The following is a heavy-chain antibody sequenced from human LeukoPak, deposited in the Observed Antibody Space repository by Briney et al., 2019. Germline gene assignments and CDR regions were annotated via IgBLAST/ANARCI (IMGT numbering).Heavy chain of an antibody. CDR2: IYTSGST. CDR1: GGSISSGSYY. V-gene: IGHV4-61*02. J-gene: IGHJ5*02. Sequence: SETLSLTCTVSGGSISSGSYYWSWIRQPAGKGLEWIGRIYTSGSTNYNPSLKSRVTISVDTSKNQFSLKLSSVTAADTAVYYCARRTEMATTGWFDPWGQGTLVTVSS. D-gene: IGHD5-24*01. CDR3: ARRTEMATTGWFDP.